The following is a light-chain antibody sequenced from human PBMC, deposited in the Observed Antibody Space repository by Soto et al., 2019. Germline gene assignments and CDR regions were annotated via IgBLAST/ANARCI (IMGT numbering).Light chain of an antibody. Sequence: EIMMTQSPATLSVSPGERATLSCRASQSVRNNLAWYQQKPGQAPRLLIYYASTRATGIPARFSGSGSGTDFTLTLSSIPSEDFALYYCQQYNNCPPITFGQGTRLEIK. J-gene: IGKJ5*01. CDR1: QSVRNN. V-gene: IGKV3-15*01. CDR3: QQYNNCPPIT. CDR2: YAS.